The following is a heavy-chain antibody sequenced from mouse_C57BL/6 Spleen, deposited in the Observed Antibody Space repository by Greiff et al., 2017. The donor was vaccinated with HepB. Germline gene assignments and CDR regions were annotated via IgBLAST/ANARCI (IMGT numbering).Heavy chain of an antibody. J-gene: IGHJ1*03. CDR2: ISDGGSYT. V-gene: IGHV5-4*01. Sequence: EVMLVESGGGLVKPGGSLKLSCAASGFTFSSYAMSWVRQTPEKRLEWVATISDGGSYTYYPDNVKGRFTISRDNAKNNLYLQMSHLKSEDTAMYYCAREEGYYGSSSSYWYFDVWGTGTTVTVSS. CDR1: GFTFSSYA. D-gene: IGHD1-1*01. CDR3: AREEGYYGSSSSYWYFDV.